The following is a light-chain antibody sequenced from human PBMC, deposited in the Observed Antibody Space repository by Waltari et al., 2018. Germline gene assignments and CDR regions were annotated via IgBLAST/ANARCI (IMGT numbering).Light chain of an antibody. CDR1: HAGGKL. CDR3: QVWDDSSDRPV. Sequence: SYILTPTSSVSVAPGEPARIPRWGDHAGGKLVPWYLQKPGQAPLLVIYDDRDRPSWIPERFSASSSGNTATLTISRVEAGDEADYYCQVWDDSSDRPVFGGGTQLTVL. CDR2: DDR. V-gene: IGLV3-21*04. J-gene: IGLJ3*02.